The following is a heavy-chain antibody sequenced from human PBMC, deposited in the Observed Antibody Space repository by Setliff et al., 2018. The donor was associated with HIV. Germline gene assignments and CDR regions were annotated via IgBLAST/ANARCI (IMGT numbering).Heavy chain of an antibody. Sequence: PGGSLRLSCAASGFTFTDYYMSWIRQTPGKGLEWLAYISYSATGIYYADSVKGRFTISRDNAKKSLYLQMNSLRAEDTAVYFCARALWYWGQGALVTVSS. CDR3: ARALWY. J-gene: IGHJ4*02. CDR1: GFTFTDYY. V-gene: IGHV3-11*04. CDR2: ISYSATGI.